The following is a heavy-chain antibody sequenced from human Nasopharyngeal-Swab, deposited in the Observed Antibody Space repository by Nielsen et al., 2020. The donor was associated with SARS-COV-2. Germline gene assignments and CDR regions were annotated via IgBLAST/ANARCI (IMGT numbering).Heavy chain of an antibody. J-gene: IGHJ6*02. V-gene: IGHV3-30*18. D-gene: IGHD1-26*01. CDR3: AKDWVGATMFYYGMDV. CDR1: GFTFSNSD. Sequence: GESLKISCAASGFTFSNSDMHWVRQAPGKGLEWVAVISYDGSNKYYADSVKGRFTISRDNSKNTLYLQMNSLRAEDTAVYYCAKDWVGATMFYYGMDVWGQGTTVTVSS. CDR2: ISYDGSNK.